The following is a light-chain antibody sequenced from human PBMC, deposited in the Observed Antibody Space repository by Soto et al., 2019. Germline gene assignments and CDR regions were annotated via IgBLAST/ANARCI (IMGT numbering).Light chain of an antibody. CDR2: DVN. V-gene: IGLV2-8*01. Sequence: QSALTQPPSASGSLGQSVTISCTGTSSDVGGYNYVSWYQQHPGKAPKLMMYDVNKRPSGVPDRSSGSKSGNTASLTVSGLQAEDEADYYCSSYAGSNKGVLGTGTKLTVL. J-gene: IGLJ1*01. CDR3: SSYAGSNKGV. CDR1: SSDVGGYNY.